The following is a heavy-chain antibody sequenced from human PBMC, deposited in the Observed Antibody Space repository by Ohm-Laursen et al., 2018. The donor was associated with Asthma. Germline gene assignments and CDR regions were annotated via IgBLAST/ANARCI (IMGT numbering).Heavy chain of an antibody. CDR3: ASPDSSRWSFTLDY. CDR1: GFTFRSYT. D-gene: IGHD6-13*01. V-gene: IGHV3-21*04. Sequence: SLRLSCTASGFTFRSYTMTWVRQAPGKGLEWVSTISSNSAYIYYADSVKGRFTVSRDNAKNSLYLQMTSLRDEDTAVYYCASPDSSRWSFTLDYWGQGSLVTVSS. J-gene: IGHJ4*02. CDR2: ISSNSAYI.